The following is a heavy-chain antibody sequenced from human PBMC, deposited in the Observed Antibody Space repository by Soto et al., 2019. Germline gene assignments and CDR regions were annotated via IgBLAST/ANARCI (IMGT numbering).Heavy chain of an antibody. J-gene: IGHJ5*02. Sequence: QVQLVQSGAEVKKPGSSVKVSCKASGGTFSSYAISWVRQAPGQGLEWMGGIIPIFGTANYAQKFQGRVTITADESTSTAYMELSSLRSEDTAVYYWAEGQAGYCTNGVCYPIKFDPWGQGTLVTVSS. V-gene: IGHV1-69*01. CDR2: IIPIFGTA. CDR1: GGTFSSYA. D-gene: IGHD2-8*01. CDR3: AEGQAGYCTNGVCYPIKFDP.